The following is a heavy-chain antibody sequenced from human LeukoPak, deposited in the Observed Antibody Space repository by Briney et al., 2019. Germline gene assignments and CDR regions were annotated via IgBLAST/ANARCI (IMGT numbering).Heavy chain of an antibody. CDR1: GYSGIELD. CDR2: FDRGDGGT. Sequence: ASVKVSCKLSGYSGIELDMHWVRQAPGKGLEWMGGFDRGDGGTIYARKFQGRVTMTEDTSTDTAYMELSSLTSEDTAVYYCATHTISGVVTYAFQMWGRGTLVTVSS. D-gene: IGHD3-3*01. V-gene: IGHV1-24*01. CDR3: ATHTISGVVTYAFQM. J-gene: IGHJ3*02.